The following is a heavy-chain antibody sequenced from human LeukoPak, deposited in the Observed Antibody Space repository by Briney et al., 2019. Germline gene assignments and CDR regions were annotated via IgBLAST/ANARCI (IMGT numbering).Heavy chain of an antibody. Sequence: PSETLSLTCTVYGGSISSSSYYWGWIRQPPGKGLECIGSIYYSGSTYYIPSLKSRVTISVDTSKNQFSLKLSSVTAADTAVYYCAGWEKGSFWRGYGYYYYMDVWGKGTTVTVSS. CDR2: IYYSGST. V-gene: IGHV4-39*07. CDR3: AGWEKGSFWRGYGYYYYMDV. D-gene: IGHD3-3*01. CDR1: GGSISSSSYY. J-gene: IGHJ6*03.